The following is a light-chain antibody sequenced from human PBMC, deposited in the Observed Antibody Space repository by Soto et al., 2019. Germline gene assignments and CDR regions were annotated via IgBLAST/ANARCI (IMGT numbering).Light chain of an antibody. J-gene: IGLJ1*01. V-gene: IGLV2-14*01. CDR3: NSYTTSNTRQIV. CDR2: EVS. Sequence: QSVLTQPASVSGSPGQSITISCTGTSSDVGGYNYVSWYQQHPGKAPKFMIYEVSNRPSGVSTRFSGSKSGNTASLTISGLQAEDEADYYCNSYTTSNTRQIVFGTGTKVTVL. CDR1: SSDVGGYNY.